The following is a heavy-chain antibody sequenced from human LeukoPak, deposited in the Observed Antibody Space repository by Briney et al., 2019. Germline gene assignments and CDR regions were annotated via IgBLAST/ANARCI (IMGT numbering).Heavy chain of an antibody. CDR3: ARGGKAAAGRHLLVDY. CDR2: TSYDGSNK. J-gene: IGHJ4*02. Sequence: GGSLRLSCAASGFTFSSYSLHWVRQAPGKGLEWLAVTSYDGSNKYYVDSVKGRFTISRDNSKNMLYLQMNSLRGEDTAVYYCARGGKAAAGRHLLVDYWGQGTLVTVSS. D-gene: IGHD6-13*01. V-gene: IGHV3-30*04. CDR1: GFTFSSYS.